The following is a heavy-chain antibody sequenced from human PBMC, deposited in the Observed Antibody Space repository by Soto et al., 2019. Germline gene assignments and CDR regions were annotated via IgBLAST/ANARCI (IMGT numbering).Heavy chain of an antibody. CDR2: IYYSGST. J-gene: IGHJ5*02. D-gene: IGHD3-22*01. CDR1: GGSISSYY. CDR3: ARDNDYYDSSGYYSGWLDP. Sequence: SETLSLTCTVSGGSISSYYWSWIRQPPGKGLEWIGYIYYSGSTNYNPSLKSRVTISVDTSKNQFSLKLSSVTAADTAVYYCARDNDYYDSSGYYSGWLDPWGQGTQVTVSS. V-gene: IGHV4-59*01.